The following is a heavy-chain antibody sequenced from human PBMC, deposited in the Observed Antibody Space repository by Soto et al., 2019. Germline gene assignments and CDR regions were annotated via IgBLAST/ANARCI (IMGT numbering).Heavy chain of an antibody. J-gene: IGHJ4*02. CDR1: GFSLSTTTVG. CDR3: AQLTPFDFKGYYFDY. D-gene: IGHD3-9*01. Sequence: QITLKESGPTLVKPTQALTLTCTLSGFSLSTTTVGVGWIRQPPGKALEWLALIYWDDDRRYIPSLKNRVTITKDTSVGQVVITMTNMDPVDTATYYCAQLTPFDFKGYYFDYWGPGILVTVSS. CDR2: IYWDDDR. V-gene: IGHV2-5*02.